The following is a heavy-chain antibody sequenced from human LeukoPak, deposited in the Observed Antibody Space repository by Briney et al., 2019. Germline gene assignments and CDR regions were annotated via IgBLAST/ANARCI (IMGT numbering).Heavy chain of an antibody. Sequence: SETLSLTCAVYGGSFSGYYWSWIRQPPGKGLEWIGEINHSGSTNYNPSLKSRVTISVDTSKYQFSLKLSSVTAADTAVYYCARDPGRRYHRWFDPWGQGTLVTVSS. CDR3: ARDPGRRYHRWFDP. CDR1: GGSFSGYY. CDR2: INHSGST. V-gene: IGHV4-34*01. D-gene: IGHD1-14*01. J-gene: IGHJ5*02.